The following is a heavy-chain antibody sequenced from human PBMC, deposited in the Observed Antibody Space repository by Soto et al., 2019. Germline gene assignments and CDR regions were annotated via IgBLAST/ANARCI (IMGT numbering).Heavy chain of an antibody. Sequence: QVQLVQSGAEVKKPGASVKLSCKTSGYTFTGYVVDWVRQAPGQGLEWMGWINSGNGNIKYSEKFQGRVTITRDTSARTAYMELNSLTSEDTAVYYCARGLTIFGVVIGYWGQGTLVTVSS. J-gene: IGHJ4*02. CDR1: GYTFTGYV. CDR3: ARGLTIFGVVIGY. V-gene: IGHV1-3*01. CDR2: INSGNGNI. D-gene: IGHD3-3*01.